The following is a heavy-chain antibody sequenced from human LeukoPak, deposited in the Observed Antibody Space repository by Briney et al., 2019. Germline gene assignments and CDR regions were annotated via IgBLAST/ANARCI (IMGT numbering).Heavy chain of an antibody. D-gene: IGHD2-15*01. CDR1: GYTFTSYD. V-gene: IGHV1-18*01. CDR2: ISAYNGNT. J-gene: IGHJ6*02. CDR3: ARDVGYCSGGSCFQPLTDYYGMDV. Sequence: ASVKVSCKASGYTFTSYDINWVRQATGQGLEWMGWISAYNGNTNYAQKLQGRVTMTTDTSTSTAYMELRSLRSDDTAVYYCARDVGYCSGGSCFQPLTDYYGMDVWGQGTTVTVSS.